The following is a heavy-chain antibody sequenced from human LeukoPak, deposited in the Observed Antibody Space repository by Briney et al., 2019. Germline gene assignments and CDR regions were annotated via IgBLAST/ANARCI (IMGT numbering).Heavy chain of an antibody. CDR3: SRRFDC. V-gene: IGHV3-48*02. Sequence: ESLRLSCAASGFTFSDYSMNWVRQAPGKGLEWVSYIGGSGDTIYYADSVKGRFTISRDNAKNSLDLQMNSLRDEDTAVYYCSRRFDCWGQGTLVTVSS. CDR1: GFTFSDYS. J-gene: IGHJ4*02. CDR2: IGGSGDTI.